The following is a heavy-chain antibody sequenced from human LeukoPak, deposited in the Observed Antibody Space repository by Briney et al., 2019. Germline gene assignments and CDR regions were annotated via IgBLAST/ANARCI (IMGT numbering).Heavy chain of an antibody. Sequence: GGSLRLSCAASGFPFSNYVIQWVRQTRGKGREWGALIHFDGNSEYYVDSVKGRFIISRDNFKNTVYLQMNNLRTEDTAVYYCVSDPSAHRQYFDFWGQGTLVTVSS. CDR1: GFPFSNYV. CDR3: VSDPSAHRQYFDF. V-gene: IGHV3-30*02. D-gene: IGHD6-6*01. CDR2: IHFDGNSE. J-gene: IGHJ4*02.